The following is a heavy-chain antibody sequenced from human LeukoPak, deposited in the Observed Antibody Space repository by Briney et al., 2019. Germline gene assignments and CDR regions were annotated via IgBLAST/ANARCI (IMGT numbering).Heavy chain of an antibody. D-gene: IGHD4-23*01. CDR2: MYPWGSA. V-gene: IGHV3-66*02. CDR1: GFTLNTND. CDR3: VRQGGGDNCR. Sequence: GGSLRLSCAASGFTLNTNDMNWVRQAPGKGLEWVSIMYPWGSAFYTDSVKGRFTVTRDESKNMMFLQMNNLRPDDTAMNYCVRQGGGDNCRWGQGALVTVSS. J-gene: IGHJ4*01.